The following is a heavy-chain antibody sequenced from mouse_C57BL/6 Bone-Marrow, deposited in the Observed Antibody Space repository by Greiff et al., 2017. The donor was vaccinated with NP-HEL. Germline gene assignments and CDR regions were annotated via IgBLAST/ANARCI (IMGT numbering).Heavy chain of an antibody. CDR3: ARRYSNFDY. J-gene: IGHJ2*01. Sequence: EVQRVESGGGLVKPGGSLKLSCAASGFTFSSYTMSWVRQTPEKRLEWVATISGGGGNTYYPDSVKGRFTISRDNAKNTLYLQMSSLRSEDTALYYCARRYSNFDYWGQGTTLTVSS. CDR1: GFTFSSYT. CDR2: ISGGGGNT. D-gene: IGHD2-5*01. V-gene: IGHV5-9*01.